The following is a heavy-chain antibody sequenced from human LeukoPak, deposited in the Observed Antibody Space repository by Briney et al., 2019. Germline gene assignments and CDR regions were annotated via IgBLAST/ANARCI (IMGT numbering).Heavy chain of an antibody. V-gene: IGHV1-69*04. Sequence: GSSVKVSCKASGGTFSSYAISWVRQAPGQGHEWMGRIIPIFGIANYAQKFQGRVTITADKSTSTAYMELSSLRSEDTAVYYCARGGGSYSDDAFDIWGQGTMVTVSS. CDR1: GGTFSSYA. CDR3: ARGGGSYSDDAFDI. J-gene: IGHJ3*02. CDR2: IIPIFGIA. D-gene: IGHD1-26*01.